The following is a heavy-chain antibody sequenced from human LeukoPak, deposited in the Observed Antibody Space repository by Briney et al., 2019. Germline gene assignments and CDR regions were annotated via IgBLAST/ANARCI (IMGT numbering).Heavy chain of an antibody. CDR2: IRGST. Sequence: SETLSLTCAVHGGSFNDYYWNWIRQPPGKGLEWIGEIRGSTTYNPSLKSRVTISLDESKNQFSLKLSSVTAADTAVYYCARVRYSDSSVLTRKRSYYFDYWGQGTLVTVSS. V-gene: IGHV4-34*01. D-gene: IGHD3-22*01. CDR1: GGSFNDYY. J-gene: IGHJ4*02. CDR3: ARVRYSDSSVLTRKRSYYFDY.